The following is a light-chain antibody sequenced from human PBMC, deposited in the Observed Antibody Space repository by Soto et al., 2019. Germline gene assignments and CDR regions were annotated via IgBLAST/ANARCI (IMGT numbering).Light chain of an antibody. J-gene: IGLJ3*02. CDR1: SSNIGSNT. Sequence: QSVLTQPPSASGTPGQRVTISCSGRSSNIGSNTVNWYQQLPGTAPKLLIYSNNQRPSGVPDRFSGSRSGTSASLAISGLQSEDEGDYYCAAWDDSLNGRGVFGGGTKVTVL. CDR3: AAWDDSLNGRGV. CDR2: SNN. V-gene: IGLV1-44*01.